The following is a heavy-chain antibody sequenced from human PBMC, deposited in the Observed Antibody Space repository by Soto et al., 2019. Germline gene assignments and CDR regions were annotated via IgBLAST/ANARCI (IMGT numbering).Heavy chain of an antibody. CDR1: GYTFSSYA. Sequence: QVQLVQSGAEEKKPGASVKVSCKASGYTFSSYAMHWVRQAPGQRLEWMGWINAGNGNTKYSQKFQGRVTITRDTSASTPYMELSSLRSEDTAVYYCARGGPPIDYWGQGTLVTVSS. J-gene: IGHJ4*02. D-gene: IGHD3-10*01. V-gene: IGHV1-3*05. CDR2: INAGNGNT. CDR3: ARGGPPIDY.